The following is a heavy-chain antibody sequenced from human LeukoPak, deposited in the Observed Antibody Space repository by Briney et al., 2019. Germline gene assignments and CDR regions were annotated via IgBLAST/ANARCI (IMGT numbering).Heavy chain of an antibody. Sequence: ASVKVSCKASGYSFTSYYMHWVRQAPGQGLEWMGIINPSGGSTNYAQRFQGRVTMTRDTSTSTVYMELSSLKSEDTAVYYCARIRTAGGPEYWGQGTLVTVSS. CDR2: INPSGGST. CDR1: GYSFTSYY. J-gene: IGHJ4*02. V-gene: IGHV1-46*01. D-gene: IGHD6-13*01. CDR3: ARIRTAGGPEY.